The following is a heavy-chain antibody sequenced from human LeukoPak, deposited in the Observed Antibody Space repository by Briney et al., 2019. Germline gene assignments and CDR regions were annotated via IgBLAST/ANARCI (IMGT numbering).Heavy chain of an antibody. D-gene: IGHD6-6*01. J-gene: IGHJ6*03. V-gene: IGHV4-39*07. CDR3: ARGLAARLFGRYYYYYMDV. CDR2: IYYSGST. CDR1: GGSISSTSYY. Sequence: PSETLSLTCTVSGGSISSTSYYWGWIRQPPGKGLEWIGNIYYSGSTYYNPSLKSRVTISVDTSKNQFSLKLSSVTAADTAVYYCARGLAARLFGRYYYYYMDVWGKGTTVTVSS.